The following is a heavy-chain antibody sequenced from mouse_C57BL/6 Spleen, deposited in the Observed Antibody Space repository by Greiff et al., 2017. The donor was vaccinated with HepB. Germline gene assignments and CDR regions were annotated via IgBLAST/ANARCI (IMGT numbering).Heavy chain of an antibody. D-gene: IGHD2-2*01. CDR3: ARESMVTRGAMDY. CDR2: ISDGGSYT. J-gene: IGHJ4*01. V-gene: IGHV5-4*01. Sequence: EVMLVESGGGLVKPGGSLKLSCAASGFTFSSYAMSWVRQTPEKRLEWVATISDGGSYTYYPDNVKGRFTISRDNAKNNRYLQMSHLKSEDTAMYYCARESMVTRGAMDYWGQGTSVPVSS. CDR1: GFTFSSYA.